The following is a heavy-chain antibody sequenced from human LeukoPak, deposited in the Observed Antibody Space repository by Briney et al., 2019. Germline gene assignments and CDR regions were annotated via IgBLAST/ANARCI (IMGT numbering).Heavy chain of an antibody. CDR2: IYYSGST. J-gene: IGHJ6*04. D-gene: IGHD3-3*01. Sequence: SQTLSLTSTLSGGSISSAGYYCSCIRQHPGKRLEWIGYIYYSGSTYYNPSLKSRVTISVDTSKSQFSLKLSSVTVADTAVYYCARERFYYGMDVWGKGTTVTVSS. CDR1: GGSISSAGYY. V-gene: IGHV4-31*03. CDR3: ARERFYYGMDV.